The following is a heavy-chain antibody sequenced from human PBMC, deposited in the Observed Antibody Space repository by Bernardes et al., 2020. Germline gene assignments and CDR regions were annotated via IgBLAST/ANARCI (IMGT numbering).Heavy chain of an antibody. Sequence: SETLSLTCTVSGGSISSGGYYWSWIRQHPGKGLEWIGYIYYSGITYYNPSLKSRVTISVYTSKNQFSLKLSSVTAADTAVYYCARVSGMKIATITVADAFDIWGQGTMVTVSS. CDR3: ARVSGMKIATITVADAFDI. V-gene: IGHV4-31*03. CDR2: IYYSGIT. J-gene: IGHJ3*02. D-gene: IGHD5-12*01. CDR1: GGSISSGGYY.